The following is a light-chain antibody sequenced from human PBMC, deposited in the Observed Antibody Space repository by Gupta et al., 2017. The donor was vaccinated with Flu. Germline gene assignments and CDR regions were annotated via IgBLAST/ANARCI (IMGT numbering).Light chain of an antibody. CDR3: HVWDGVSEPPVV. V-gene: IGLV3-21*02. Sequence: SYVLTQPPSVSVAPGQTARIACGGNNIGSKRVHWYQQKPDQAPVLSVEEDSDRPSGIPERFSGAHFWNTANLNLSGGEAGDEADYYCHVWDGVSEPPVVLGGGTKLPVL. J-gene: IGLJ2*01. CDR1: NIGSKR. CDR2: EDS.